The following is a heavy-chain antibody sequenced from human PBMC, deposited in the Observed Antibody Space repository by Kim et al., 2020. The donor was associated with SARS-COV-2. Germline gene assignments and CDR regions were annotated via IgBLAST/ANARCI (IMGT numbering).Heavy chain of an antibody. CDR2: IIPIFGTA. CDR3: ARDLARSLDIVVVPAAIQGLEYYYGMDV. CDR1: GGTFSSYA. Sequence: SVKVSCKASGGTFSSYAISWVRQAPGQGLEWMGGIIPIFGTANYAQKFQGRVTITADESTSTAYMELSSLRSEDTAVYYCARDLARSLDIVVVPAAIQGLEYYYGMDVWGQGTTVTVSS. D-gene: IGHD2-2*02. J-gene: IGHJ6*02. V-gene: IGHV1-69*13.